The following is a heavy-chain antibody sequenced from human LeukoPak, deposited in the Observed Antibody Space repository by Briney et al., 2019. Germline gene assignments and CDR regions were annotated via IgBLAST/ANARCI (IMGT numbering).Heavy chain of an antibody. V-gene: IGHV4-59*11. CDR3: ARDAEYYYGSGSYSSGIDV. CDR1: GGSISSHY. J-gene: IGHJ6*02. Sequence: KSSETLSLTCTVSGGSISSHYWSWIRQPPGKGLEWIGYIYYSGSTYYNPSLKSRVIISVDTSKNQFSLKLSSVTAADTAVYYCARDAEYYYGSGSYSSGIDVWGQGTTVTVSS. CDR2: IYYSGST. D-gene: IGHD3-10*01.